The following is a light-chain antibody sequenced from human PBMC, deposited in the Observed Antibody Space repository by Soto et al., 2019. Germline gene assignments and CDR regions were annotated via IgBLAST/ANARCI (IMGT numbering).Light chain of an antibody. Sequence: QAVLTQPPSVSGAPGQRVTISCTGSASNIGAPYDVHWYYHLPGTAPKLLIYGNSNRPSGVPDRFSGSGSGTTVTLTISGAQVEDEADYYCYSAAGIDLVVFGGGTKLTVL. CDR1: ASNIGAPYD. V-gene: IGLV1-40*01. CDR3: YSAAGIDLVV. CDR2: GNS. J-gene: IGLJ2*01.